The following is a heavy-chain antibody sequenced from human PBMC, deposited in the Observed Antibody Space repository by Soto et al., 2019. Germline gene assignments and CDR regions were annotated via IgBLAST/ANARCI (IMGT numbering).Heavy chain of an antibody. D-gene: IGHD6-19*01. Sequence: ASVKVSCKASGYTFTRYDINWVRQATGQGLEWMGWMNPNSGNTGYAQKFQGRVTMTRNTSISTAYMELSSLRSEDTAVYYCARGRYSSGWYDYWGQGTLVTVSS. CDR3: ARGRYSSGWYDY. CDR1: GYTFTRYD. CDR2: MNPNSGNT. J-gene: IGHJ4*02. V-gene: IGHV1-8*01.